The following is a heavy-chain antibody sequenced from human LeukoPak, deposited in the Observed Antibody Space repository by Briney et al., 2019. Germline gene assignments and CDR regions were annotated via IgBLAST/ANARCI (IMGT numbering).Heavy chain of an antibody. CDR3: ARGPDGDYNWFDP. D-gene: IGHD4-17*01. CDR1: GGSISSGGYS. J-gene: IGHJ5*02. Sequence: PSQTLSLTCAVSGGSISSGGYSWSWIRRPPGKGLEWIGYIYHSGSTYYNPSLKSRVTISVDRSKNQFSLKLSSVTAADTAVYYCARGPDGDYNWFDPWGQGTLVTVSS. V-gene: IGHV4-30-2*01. CDR2: IYHSGST.